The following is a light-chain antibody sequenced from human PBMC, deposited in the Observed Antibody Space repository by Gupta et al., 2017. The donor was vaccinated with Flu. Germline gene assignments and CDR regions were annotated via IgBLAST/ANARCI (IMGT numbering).Light chain of an antibody. CDR3: QQDGSSPKT. Sequence: DIVFTQSPGTLSLSPGERTTLSRRASQSVTSSFLAWYQQKAGQAPRLLIYGASSRATGIPDRFSGSGSGTDFTLTISRLDPEDFAVYYCQQDGSSPKTFGQGTKVEIK. CDR2: GAS. V-gene: IGKV3-20*01. J-gene: IGKJ1*01. CDR1: QSVTSSF.